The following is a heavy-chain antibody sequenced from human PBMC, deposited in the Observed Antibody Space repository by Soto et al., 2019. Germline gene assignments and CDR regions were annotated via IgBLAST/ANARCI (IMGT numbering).Heavy chain of an antibody. V-gene: IGHV3-30-3*01. CDR2: ISFDGDNK. J-gene: IGHJ4*02. CDR3: TRDRSGGSCLDY. CDR1: GFTFSSYA. Sequence: QVQLVESGGGVVQPGRSLRLSCADSGFTFSSYAMHWVRQAPGKGLEWVAVISFDGDNKYYADSVKGRFTISRDNSKNTLYLQMNSLRAEDAGLYYCTRDRSGGSCLDYWGQGTLVTVSS. D-gene: IGHD2-15*01.